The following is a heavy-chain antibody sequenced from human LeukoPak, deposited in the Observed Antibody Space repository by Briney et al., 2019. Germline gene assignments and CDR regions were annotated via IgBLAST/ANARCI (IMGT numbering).Heavy chain of an antibody. Sequence: SETLSLTCTVSGGSVSSGSYYWSWIRQPPGTGLEWIGYIYYSGSTNYNPSLKSRVTISVDTSKNQFSLKLSSVTAADTAVYYCAREYCSNGICYSAFDYWGQGTLVTVSS. J-gene: IGHJ4*02. V-gene: IGHV4-61*01. CDR3: AREYCSNGICYSAFDY. D-gene: IGHD2-8*01. CDR2: IYYSGST. CDR1: GGSVSSGSYY.